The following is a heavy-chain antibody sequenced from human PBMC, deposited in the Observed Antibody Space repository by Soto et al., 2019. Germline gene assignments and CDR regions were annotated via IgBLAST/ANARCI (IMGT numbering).Heavy chain of an antibody. V-gene: IGHV1-69*01. D-gene: IGHD5-18*01. J-gene: IGHJ4*02. CDR3: TRSYGYTFGGSLDN. CDR2: IIPAFGTT. CDR1: EEPFNSYV. Sequence: VHLVQSGPGGKRPGSSVKASSKASEEPFNSYVITGVRRAPGKGLEWLGGIIPAFGTTSYAKNSQDRLTITADEAATTDHMELSSLTSDDTAMYYCTRSYGYTFGGSLDNWGQGTLVTVSS.